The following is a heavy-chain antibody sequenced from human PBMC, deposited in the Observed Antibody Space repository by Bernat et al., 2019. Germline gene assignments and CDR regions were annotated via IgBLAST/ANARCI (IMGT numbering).Heavy chain of an antibody. J-gene: IGHJ4*02. CDR3: AKAAVANAASAFDS. D-gene: IGHD6-19*01. CDR2: IYPGDSDT. V-gene: IGHV5-51*01. Sequence: EVQLVQSGAEVKKPGESLKISCKGSGYRFSNYWIGWVRQMPGKGLEWMGIIYPGDSDTRYSPSFQGQVSISADKSISTAYLQWSSLEASDSAMYYCAKAAVANAASAFDSWGQGTLVTVSS. CDR1: GYRFSNYW.